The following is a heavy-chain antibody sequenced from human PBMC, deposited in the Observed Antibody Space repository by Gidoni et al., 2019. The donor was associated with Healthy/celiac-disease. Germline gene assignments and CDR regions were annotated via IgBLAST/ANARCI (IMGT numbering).Heavy chain of an antibody. Sequence: QVQLQQWGAGLLKPSATLSLTCAVYGGSFSGYYWSWIRQPPGKGLEWIGEINHSGSTNYNPSLKSRVTISVDTSKNLFSLKLSSVTAADTAVYYCARARIAVGQHYFDYWGQGTLVTVSS. V-gene: IGHV4-34*01. CDR2: INHSGST. D-gene: IGHD6-19*01. CDR1: GGSFSGYY. CDR3: ARARIAVGQHYFDY. J-gene: IGHJ4*02.